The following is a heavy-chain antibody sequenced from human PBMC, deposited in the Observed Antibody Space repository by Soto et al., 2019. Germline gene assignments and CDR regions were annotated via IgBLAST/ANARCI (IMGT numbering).Heavy chain of an antibody. D-gene: IGHD3-10*01. CDR3: ARYLRAYGSGSYYIKWFDP. J-gene: IGHJ5*02. V-gene: IGHV4-31*03. CDR2: IYYSGST. Sequence: PSETLALGCTVSGDSICSGGYDGSWIRQHPGKGLEWIGYIYYSGSTYYNPSLKSRVTISVDTSKNQFSLKLSSVTAADTAVYYCARYLRAYGSGSYYIKWFDPWGQGTLVTVSS. CDR1: GDSICSGGYD.